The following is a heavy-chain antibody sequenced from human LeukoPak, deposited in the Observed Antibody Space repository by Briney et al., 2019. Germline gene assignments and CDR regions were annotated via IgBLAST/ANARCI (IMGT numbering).Heavy chain of an antibody. CDR2: INHSGST. CDR1: GGSFSGCY. V-gene: IGHV4-34*01. CDR3: VTYYFNSSGPKKNY. J-gene: IGHJ4*02. D-gene: IGHD3-22*01. Sequence: SETLSLTCADYGGSFSGCYWSWIRQPPGKGLEWVGEINHSGSTNYNPSLKSRVTISVDTSKKQFSLKLSSVTAADTAVYYCVTYYFNSSGPKKNYWGQGTLVTVSS.